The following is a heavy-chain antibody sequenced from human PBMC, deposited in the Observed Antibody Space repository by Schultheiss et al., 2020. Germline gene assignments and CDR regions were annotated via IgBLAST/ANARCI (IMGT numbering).Heavy chain of an antibody. Sequence: WGSLRLSCAASGFTFSSYSMNWVRQAPGKGLEWVSYISSSSSTIYYADSVKGRFTISRDNSKNTLYLQMNSLRAEDTAVYYCARGYYYGSGAHPFDYWGQGTLVTVSS. CDR3: ARGYYYGSGAHPFDY. CDR2: ISSSSSTI. CDR1: GFTFSSYS. V-gene: IGHV3-48*01. J-gene: IGHJ4*02. D-gene: IGHD3-10*01.